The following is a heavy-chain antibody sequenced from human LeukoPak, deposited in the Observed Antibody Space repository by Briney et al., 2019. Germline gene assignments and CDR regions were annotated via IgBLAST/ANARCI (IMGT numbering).Heavy chain of an antibody. CDR2: IYTSGST. CDR1: GGSISSYY. J-gene: IGHJ4*02. CDR3: ARDRGVVVVPAARGYYFDY. D-gene: IGHD2-2*01. V-gene: IGHV4-4*07. Sequence: SEALSLTCTVSGGSISSYYWSWIRQPAGKGLEWIGRIYTSGSTNYNPSLKSRVTISVDKSKNQFSLKLSSVTAADTAVYYCARDRGVVVVPAARGYYFDYWGQGTLVTVSS.